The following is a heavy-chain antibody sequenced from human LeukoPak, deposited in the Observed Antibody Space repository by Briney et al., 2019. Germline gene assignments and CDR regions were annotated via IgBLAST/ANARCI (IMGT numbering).Heavy chain of an antibody. CDR1: GGSISSSSYY. V-gene: IGHV4-39*07. CDR2: IYYSGST. J-gene: IGHJ4*02. CDR3: ARVNPDSSCFDY. Sequence: PSETLSLTCTVSGGSISSSSYYWGWIRQPPGKGLEWIGSIYYSGSTYYNPSLKSRVTISVDTSKNQFSLKLSSVTAADTAVYYCARVNPDSSCFDYWGQGTLVTVSS. D-gene: IGHD6-6*01.